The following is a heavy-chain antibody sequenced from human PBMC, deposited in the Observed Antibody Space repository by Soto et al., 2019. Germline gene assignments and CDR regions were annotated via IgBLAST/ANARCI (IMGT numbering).Heavy chain of an antibody. Sequence: SETLSLTCAVSGGSISSSSYYWGWIRQPPGKGLEWIGSIFYSGSTYYNPSLKSRVTISVDTSKNQFSLKLSSVPAADTAVYYCASEDGSGTYYNGGAQYYSPYGMDVSGPGTTVTVSS. CDR3: ASEDGSGTYYNGGAQYYSPYGMDV. V-gene: IGHV4-39*01. D-gene: IGHD3-10*01. J-gene: IGHJ6*02. CDR1: GGSISSSSYY. CDR2: IFYSGST.